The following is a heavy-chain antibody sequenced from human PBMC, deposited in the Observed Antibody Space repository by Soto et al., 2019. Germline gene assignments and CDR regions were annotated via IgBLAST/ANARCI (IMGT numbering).Heavy chain of an antibody. J-gene: IGHJ4*02. Sequence: SETLSLTCAVYGGSFSGYYWSWIRQPPGKGLEWIGEINHSGSTNYNPSLKSRVTISVDTSKNQFSLKLSSVTAADTAVYYCARGNRRISEALVFDYWGQGTLVTVSS. V-gene: IGHV4-34*01. CDR1: GGSFSGYY. CDR2: INHSGST. D-gene: IGHD2-15*01. CDR3: ARGNRRISEALVFDY.